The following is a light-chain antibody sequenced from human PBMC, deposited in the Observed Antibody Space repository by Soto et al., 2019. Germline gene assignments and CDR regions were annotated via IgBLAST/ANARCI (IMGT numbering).Light chain of an antibody. Sequence: QSVLTQPPSASGTPGQRVTLSCSGSSSNVGITYVYWYQQLPGRAPKLLIYTSTQRPSGVPDRFSGSKSGTSASLAISGLRSEDEADYYCAAWDDSLSAYVFGTGTQLTVL. V-gene: IGLV1-47*01. CDR3: AAWDDSLSAYV. CDR2: TST. J-gene: IGLJ6*01. CDR1: SSNVGITY.